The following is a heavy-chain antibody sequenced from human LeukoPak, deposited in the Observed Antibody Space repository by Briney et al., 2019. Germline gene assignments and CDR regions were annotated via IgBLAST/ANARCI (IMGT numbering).Heavy chain of an antibody. D-gene: IGHD3-10*01. V-gene: IGHV1-8*01. CDR3: GRPLQRGSWTQRALDY. CDR2: MNPNSGNA. Sequence: ASVTVSCKASGYTFTSYDISWVRQATGQGLEWMGWMNPNSGNAGYVQRFQGRVTMTRNNSISTAYMELTSLRSEDTAVYYCGRPLQRGSWTQRALDYWGQGTLVTVSS. CDR1: GYTFTSYD. J-gene: IGHJ4*02.